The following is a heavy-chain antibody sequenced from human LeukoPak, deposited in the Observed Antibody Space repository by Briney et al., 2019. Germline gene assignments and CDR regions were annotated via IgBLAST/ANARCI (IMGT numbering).Heavy chain of an antibody. CDR1: GGSISSDY. V-gene: IGHV4-59*01. D-gene: IGHD3-22*01. Sequence: PSETLSLTCTVSGGSISSDYWTWIRQPPGKGLEWIGNIYYRGSTNYNPSLKSRVTMSVDTSKNQFSLKLNSVTAADTAVYYCARRRDYYDSRGYYAFDIWGHGTMVTVSS. CDR2: IYYRGST. CDR3: ARRRDYYDSRGYYAFDI. J-gene: IGHJ3*02.